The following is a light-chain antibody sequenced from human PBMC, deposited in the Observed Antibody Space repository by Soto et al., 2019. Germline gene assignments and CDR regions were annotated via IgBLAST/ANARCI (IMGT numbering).Light chain of an antibody. V-gene: IGLV2-14*03. Sequence: QSALTQPASVSGSPGQSITISCTGTSSDIGGYNYVSWYQQLPGKVPKLIIYDVSNRPSGVSERFSGSKSGNAASLTISGLQAEDEADYYCSSYTSTRTLYVFGTGTKLTVL. J-gene: IGLJ1*01. CDR2: DVS. CDR1: SSDIGGYNY. CDR3: SSYTSTRTLYV.